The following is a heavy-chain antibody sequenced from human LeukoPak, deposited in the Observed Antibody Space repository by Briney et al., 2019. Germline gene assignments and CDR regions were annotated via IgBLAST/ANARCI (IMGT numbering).Heavy chain of an antibody. J-gene: IGHJ1*01. CDR2: INWNGVST. D-gene: IGHD2-15*01. V-gene: IGHV3-20*04. Sequence: PGGSLRLSCAASGFTFDDYGMSWVRQAPGTGLEWVSFINWNGVSTDYADSVKGRFTISRDNAKNSLYLQMSSLRVEDTALYYCAREDRFCCGGSCYQHCGQGTLVTVSS. CDR1: GFTFDDYG. CDR3: AREDRFCCGGSCYQH.